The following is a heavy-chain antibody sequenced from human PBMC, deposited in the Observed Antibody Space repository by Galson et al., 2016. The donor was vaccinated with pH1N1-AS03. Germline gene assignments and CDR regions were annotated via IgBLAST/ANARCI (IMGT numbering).Heavy chain of an antibody. CDR3: ARGRAPSPVTYYFDD. V-gene: IGHV1-46*04. CDR1: GYTFSNYY. CDR2: INANGGTV. Sequence: SVKVSCKASGYTFSNYYVHWVRQAPGQGLEWMGIINANGGTVMYAKKMQGRVIMTRDRSTSTVYMELRSLTSEDTAVYYCARGRAPSPVTYYFDDWGQGTLVTVSS. J-gene: IGHJ4*02.